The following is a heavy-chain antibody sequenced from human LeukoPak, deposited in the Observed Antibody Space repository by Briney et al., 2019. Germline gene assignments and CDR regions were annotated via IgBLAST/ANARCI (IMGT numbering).Heavy chain of an antibody. CDR2: ISGDGGST. V-gene: IGHV3-43*02. D-gene: IGHD2-21*02. J-gene: IGHJ4*02. Sequence: PGGSLRLSCAASGFTFDDYAMHWVRQAPGKGLEWVSLISGDGGSTYYADSVKGRFTISRDNAKNTLYLQMNSLRAEDTAVYYCARAADLFDGTAPDYWGQGTLVTVSS. CDR1: GFTFDDYA. CDR3: ARAADLFDGTAPDY.